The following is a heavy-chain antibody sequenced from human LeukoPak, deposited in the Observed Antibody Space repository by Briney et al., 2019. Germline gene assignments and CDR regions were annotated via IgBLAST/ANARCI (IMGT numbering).Heavy chain of an antibody. Sequence: ASVKVSCKASGYTFTSYYMHWVRQAPGQGLEWMGIINPSGGSTSYAQKFQGRVTMTRDTSTSTVYMELSSLRSEDTAVYYCARDGFSTTSTPDTDYWGQGTLATVSS. J-gene: IGHJ4*02. CDR1: GYTFTSYY. V-gene: IGHV1-46*01. D-gene: IGHD4-17*01. CDR3: ARDGFSTTSTPDTDY. CDR2: INPSGGST.